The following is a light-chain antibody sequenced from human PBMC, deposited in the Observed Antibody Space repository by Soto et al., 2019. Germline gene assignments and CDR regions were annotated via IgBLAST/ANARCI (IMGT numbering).Light chain of an antibody. CDR1: QSVSST. CDR3: QQYKNWPLT. CDR2: GAS. J-gene: IGKJ4*01. V-gene: IGKV3-15*01. Sequence: EIVMTQSPATLSASPGGRATLSCRASQSVSSTLAWYQQKPGQAPRLLIYGASTRATGFPARFSGSGSGTEFTLTISSLQSEDFAVYYCQQYKNWPLTFGGGTKVDI.